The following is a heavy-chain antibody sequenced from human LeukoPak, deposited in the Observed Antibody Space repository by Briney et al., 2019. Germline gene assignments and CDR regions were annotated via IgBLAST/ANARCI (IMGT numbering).Heavy chain of an antibody. Sequence: SETLSLTCTVSGGSISSYYWSWIRQPPVKGLEWIGEINHSGSTNYNPSLKSRVTISVDTSKNQFSLKLSSVTAADTAVYYCARGFSLINGDWFDPWGQGTLVTVSP. CDR1: GGSISSYY. J-gene: IGHJ5*02. D-gene: IGHD3-16*01. V-gene: IGHV4-34*01. CDR2: INHSGST. CDR3: ARGFSLINGDWFDP.